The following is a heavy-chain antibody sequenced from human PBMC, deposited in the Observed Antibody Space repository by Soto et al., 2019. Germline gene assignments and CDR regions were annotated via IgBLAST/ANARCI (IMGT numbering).Heavy chain of an antibody. CDR1: GGSVSSGTYY. CDR3: ARLDSGFGATMDV. V-gene: IGHV4-39*01. CDR2: IDYSVTT. J-gene: IGHJ6*02. Sequence: QLQLQESGPGLVKPSETLSLTCTVSGGSVSSGTYYWGWIRQPPGKGLEWIGSIDYSVTTYYNPSLKSRVTISVYTSKNQFSLKLTSVTAADTAVYYCARLDSGFGATMDVWGQGTTVTVSS. D-gene: IGHD3-10*01.